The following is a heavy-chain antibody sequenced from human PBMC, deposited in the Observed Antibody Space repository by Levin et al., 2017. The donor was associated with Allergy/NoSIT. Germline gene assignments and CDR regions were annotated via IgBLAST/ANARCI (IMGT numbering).Heavy chain of an antibody. CDR2: ISAHIGST. D-gene: IGHD3-10*01. J-gene: IGHJ4*02. Sequence: GGSLRLSCKASGYTFTSFGISWVRQAPGQGLEWMGWISAHIGSTYYAQNLQGRGTMTTDTSTSTAYLELRSLRSDDTAVYYCAASISLVRGVPKYYFDYWGQGTLVTVSS. CDR3: AASISLVRGVPKYYFDY. V-gene: IGHV1-18*01. CDR1: GYTFTSFG.